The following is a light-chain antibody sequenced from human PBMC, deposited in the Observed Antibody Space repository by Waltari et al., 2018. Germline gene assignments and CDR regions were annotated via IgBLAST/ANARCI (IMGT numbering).Light chain of an antibody. CDR2: YDS. CDR1: NLGTKS. Sequence: SYMLTQSPSVSVAPGETARISCGGDNLGTKSVHWFQQKPGQAPVVVLSYDSKRPSGSPERFSGSKSGNTATLTLSRVEAGDEADYYCQVWNSNYDPWVFGGGTKLTVL. CDR3: QVWNSNYDPWV. J-gene: IGLJ3*02. V-gene: IGLV3-21*04.